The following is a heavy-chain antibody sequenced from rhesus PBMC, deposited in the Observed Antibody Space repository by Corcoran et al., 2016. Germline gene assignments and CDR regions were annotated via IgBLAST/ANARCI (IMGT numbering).Heavy chain of an antibody. V-gene: IGHV4-169*02. Sequence: QLQLQESGPGLVKPSETLSVTCAVSGGSISSSYWSWIRQAPGKGPEWIGYIYGSGSRTNYNPALNSRVTLSVYTSKNQLSLKLSSVTAADTAVYYCASEGIAAADYWGQGVLVTVSS. CDR3: ASEGIAAADY. CDR1: GGSISSSY. D-gene: IGHD6-25*01. J-gene: IGHJ4*01. CDR2: IYGSGSRT.